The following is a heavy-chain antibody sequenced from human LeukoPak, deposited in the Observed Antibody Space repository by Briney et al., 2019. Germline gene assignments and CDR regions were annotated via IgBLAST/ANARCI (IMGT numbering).Heavy chain of an antibody. V-gene: IGHV4-30-2*01. Sequence: SETLPLTCTVSGGSISSGGYYWSWIRQPPGKGLEWIGYIYHSGSTYYNPSLKSRVTISVDRSKNQFSLKLSSVTAADTAVYYCARALIVVVPAAFDYWGQGALVTVSA. D-gene: IGHD2-2*01. CDR2: IYHSGST. CDR3: ARALIVVVPAAFDY. J-gene: IGHJ4*02. CDR1: GGSISSGGYY.